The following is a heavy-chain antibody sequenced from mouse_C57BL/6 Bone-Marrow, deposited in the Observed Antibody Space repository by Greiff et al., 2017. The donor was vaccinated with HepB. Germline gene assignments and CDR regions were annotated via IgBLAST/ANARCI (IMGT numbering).Heavy chain of an antibody. CDR1: GFTFSDYY. V-gene: IGHV5-12*01. J-gene: IGHJ4*01. CDR2: ISNGGGST. CDR3: ARHHYDYDAMDY. D-gene: IGHD1-2*01. Sequence: EVMLVESGGGLVQPGGSLKLSCAASGFTFSDYYMYWVRQTPEKRLEWVAYISNGGGSTYYPDTVKGRFTISRDNAKNTLYLQMSRLKSEDTAMYYCARHHYDYDAMDYWGQGTSVTVSS.